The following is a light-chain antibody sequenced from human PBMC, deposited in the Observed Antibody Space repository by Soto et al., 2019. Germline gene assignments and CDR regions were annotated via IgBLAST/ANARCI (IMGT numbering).Light chain of an antibody. J-gene: IGKJ1*01. V-gene: IGKV1-5*03. CDR3: QQYHSYPWT. CDR2: KAS. CDR1: QSIGSW. Sequence: DIQMTQSPSILSASVGDRVTITCRASQSIGSWLAWYQQKPGKAPNLLIYKASSLESWGPPRFSGSGSGTEFTLTVSSLQPDDFATYYCQQYHSYPWTFGQGTKVDIK.